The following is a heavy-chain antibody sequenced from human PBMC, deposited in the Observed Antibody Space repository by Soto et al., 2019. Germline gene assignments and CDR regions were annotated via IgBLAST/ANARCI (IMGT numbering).Heavy chain of an antibody. CDR2: VNLNTGGT. CDR3: ARDPSSFLGRVYGMDV. V-gene: IGHV1-2*02. CDR1: GYSFTGHY. J-gene: IGHJ6*02. Sequence: QVQPVQSGAEVKKPGDSVKVSCKASGYSFTGHYMHWVRRAPGRGLEWMGWVNLNTGGTDYAQEFQGRVTMTTATSIRTVYLEVTGLKFDDTAIYYCARDPSSFLGRVYGMDVWGQGTAVTVSS.